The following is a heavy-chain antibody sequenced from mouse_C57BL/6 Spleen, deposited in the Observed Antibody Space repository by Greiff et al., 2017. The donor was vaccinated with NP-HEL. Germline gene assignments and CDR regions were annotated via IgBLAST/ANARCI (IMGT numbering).Heavy chain of an antibody. D-gene: IGHD1-1*01. V-gene: IGHV5-17*01. CDR3: ALLFITTVVADY. J-gene: IGHJ2*01. CDR1: GFTFSDYG. Sequence: EVKVVESGGGLVKPGGSLKLSCAASGFTFSDYGMHWVRQAPEKGLEWVAYISSGSSTIYYADTVKGRFTISRDNAKNTLFLQMTSLRSEDTAMYYCALLFITTVVADYWGQGTTLTVSS. CDR2: ISSGSSTI.